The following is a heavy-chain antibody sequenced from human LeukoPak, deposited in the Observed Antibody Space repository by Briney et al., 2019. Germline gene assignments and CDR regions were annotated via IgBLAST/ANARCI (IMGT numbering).Heavy chain of an antibody. J-gene: IGHJ3*02. Sequence: PGRSLRLSCAASGFSFSSYSMNWVRQAPGKGLEWVAVISYDGSNKYYADSVKGRFTISRDNSKNTLYLQMNSLRAEDTAVYYCARAFEDIVVVPAAHTIWGQGTMVTVSS. CDR3: ARAFEDIVVVPAAHTI. V-gene: IGHV3-30*03. CDR2: ISYDGSNK. CDR1: GFSFSSYS. D-gene: IGHD2-2*01.